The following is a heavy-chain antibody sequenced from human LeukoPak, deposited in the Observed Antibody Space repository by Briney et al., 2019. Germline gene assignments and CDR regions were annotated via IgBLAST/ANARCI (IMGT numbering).Heavy chain of an antibody. CDR3: GRALSWIDLWDAFDS. V-gene: IGHV3-21*01. CDR2: ISSTSNYI. Sequence: GGSLSPSCALSTLSSTTICITCVRQAPGKGLEWVSSISSTSNYIYSADSVKGRFTISRDNAKNSVYLQMNSLRAEDTAVYYCGRALSWIDLWDAFDSWRQGTMVTVSS. J-gene: IGHJ3*02. D-gene: IGHD2-21*01. CDR1: TLSSTTIC.